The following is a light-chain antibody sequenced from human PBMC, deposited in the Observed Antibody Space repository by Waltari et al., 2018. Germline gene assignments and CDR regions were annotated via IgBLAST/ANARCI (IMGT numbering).Light chain of an antibody. CDR2: GFS. CDR1: SNDVGFYNY. Sequence: QSALTQPASVSGSPGQSITISCTGTSNDVGFYNYVSWYQQHPGKAPKLMIFGFSNRPSGVSHRFSGSKSGNTASLTISGLQTEDEADYYCSSYTSSSSLAFGGGTKVTVL. J-gene: IGLJ3*02. CDR3: SSYTSSSSLA. V-gene: IGLV2-14*03.